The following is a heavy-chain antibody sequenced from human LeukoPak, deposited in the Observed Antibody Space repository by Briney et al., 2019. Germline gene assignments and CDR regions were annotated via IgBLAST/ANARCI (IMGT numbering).Heavy chain of an antibody. V-gene: IGHV4-59*12. CDR3: ARVGGSGYYSFDP. CDR2: IYYSGGT. J-gene: IGHJ5*02. CDR1: GGSISSYY. Sequence: SETLSLTCTVSGGSISSYYWSWIRQPPGKGLEWIGDIYYSGGTNYNPSLRSRVTISFDTSKNQFSLKLSSVTAADTAVYYCARVGGSGYYSFDPWGQGTLVTVSS. D-gene: IGHD3-22*01.